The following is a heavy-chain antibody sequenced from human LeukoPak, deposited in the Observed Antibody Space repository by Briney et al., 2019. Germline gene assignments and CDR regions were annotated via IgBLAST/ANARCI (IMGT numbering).Heavy chain of an antibody. Sequence: PSETLSLTCTVSGDSVSNSHYYWAWIRQPPGKGLEWIGTVFYSGPTYYSPSLESRVTISVDTSMTQFSLKLTSVTAADTAVYYCASERWSRRSYFDYWGQGMLVTVSS. D-gene: IGHD5-24*01. CDR3: ASERWSRRSYFDY. V-gene: IGHV4-39*07. J-gene: IGHJ4*02. CDR2: VFYSGPT. CDR1: GDSVSNSHYY.